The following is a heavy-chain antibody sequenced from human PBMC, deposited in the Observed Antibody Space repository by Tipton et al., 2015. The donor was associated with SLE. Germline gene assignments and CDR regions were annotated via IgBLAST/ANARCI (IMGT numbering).Heavy chain of an antibody. CDR2: ISYDGSNK. V-gene: IGHV3-30-3*01. Sequence: SLRLSCAASGFTFSSYAMHWVRQAPGKGLEWVAVISYDGSNKYYADSVKGRFTISRDNSKNTLYLQMNSLRAEDTAVYYCARRKPYYFDYWGQGTLVTVSS. CDR3: ARRKPYYFDY. D-gene: IGHD1-14*01. CDR1: GFTFSSYA. J-gene: IGHJ4*02.